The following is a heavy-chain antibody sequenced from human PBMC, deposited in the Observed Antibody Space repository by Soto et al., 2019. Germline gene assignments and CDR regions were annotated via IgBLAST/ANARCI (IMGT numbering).Heavy chain of an antibody. J-gene: IGHJ2*01. D-gene: IGHD3-16*01. Sequence: EVQLVESGGGLVKPGGSLRLSCAASGFTFSNYAMNWVRQAPGKGLEWVSSISSDSTYRYYAGSVKGRFTISRDNAKKSLSLQMSSLRAEDTAIYYCTTLGVGKRWSFDLWGRGTLVTVSS. CDR1: GFTFSNYA. V-gene: IGHV3-21*01. CDR3: TTLGVGKRWSFDL. CDR2: ISSDSTYR.